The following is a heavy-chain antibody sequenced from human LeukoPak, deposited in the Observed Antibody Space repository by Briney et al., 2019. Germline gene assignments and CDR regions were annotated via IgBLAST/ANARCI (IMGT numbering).Heavy chain of an antibody. V-gene: IGHV4-39*07. D-gene: IGHD3-22*01. CDR2: IYYSGNT. J-gene: IGHJ4*02. CDR1: GFTFSSYS. CDR3: ARGSDRNGYIDY. Sequence: GSLRLSCAASGFTFSSYSMNWVRQAPGKGLEWIGSIYYSGNTYYNSSLESRVTISRDMSKNRVSLKVTSVTAADTALYFCARGSDRNGYIDYWGQGTLVTVSS.